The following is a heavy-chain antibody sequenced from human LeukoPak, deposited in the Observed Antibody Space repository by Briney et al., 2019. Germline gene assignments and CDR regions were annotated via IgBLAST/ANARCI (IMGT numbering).Heavy chain of an antibody. J-gene: IGHJ4*02. V-gene: IGHV3-23*01. Sequence: GGSLRLSCAASGFTFSSYAMSWVRQAPGKGLEWVSAISGSGGSTYYADSVKGRFTISRDNSKNTLYLQMNSLRAEDTAVYYCAKTLLEYSSGWSDYWGQGTLVTVSS. CDR2: ISGSGGST. CDR3: AKTLLEYSSGWSDY. CDR1: GFTFSSYA. D-gene: IGHD6-19*01.